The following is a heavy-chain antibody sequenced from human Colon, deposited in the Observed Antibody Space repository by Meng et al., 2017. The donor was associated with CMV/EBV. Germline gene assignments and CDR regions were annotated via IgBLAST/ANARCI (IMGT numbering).Heavy chain of an antibody. D-gene: IGHD1-26*01. V-gene: IGHV1-18*01. J-gene: IGHJ1*01. CDR2: ISAYTGDT. CDR1: GYTFTNYG. Sequence: QVQLVQSGAGVKKPGVSVKVPCKASGYTFTNYGISWVRQAPGQGLEWMGWISAYTGDTYYAQKFQGRVTMTTDTSTSTAYMELRSLRSDDTAVYYCVRESQSGSYIYLQHWGQGTLVTVSS. CDR3: VRESQSGSYIYLQH.